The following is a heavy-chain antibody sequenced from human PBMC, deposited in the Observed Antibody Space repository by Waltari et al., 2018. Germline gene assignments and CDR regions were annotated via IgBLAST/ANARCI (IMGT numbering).Heavy chain of an antibody. D-gene: IGHD3-10*01. Sequence: QVQLVESGGGVVQPGGSLRLSCAASGFALNNYGIYWVRQAPGKGRDWGELKWYDGSNIYYRDSVKGRFTITRDYSKNTLYLEMKSLRADDTAVYYCARDVVRGVPVGGYNGLDVWGQGTTVTVSS. CDR2: KWYDGSNI. CDR1: GFALNNYG. J-gene: IGHJ6*02. CDR3: ARDVVRGVPVGGYNGLDV. V-gene: IGHV3-33*01.